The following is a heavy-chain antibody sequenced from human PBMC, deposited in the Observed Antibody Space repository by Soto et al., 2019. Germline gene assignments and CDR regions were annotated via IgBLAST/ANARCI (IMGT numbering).Heavy chain of an antibody. CDR1: GFTFSSYV. J-gene: IGHJ6*02. CDR3: AREPVAAARYYGMDV. Sequence: GGSLRLSCAASGFTFSSYVMHWVRQAPGKGLEWVAVIWYDGSNKYYADSVKGRFTISRDNSKNTLYLQMNSLRAEDTAVYYCAREPVAAARYYGMDVWGQGTTVTVSS. D-gene: IGHD6-13*01. CDR2: IWYDGSNK. V-gene: IGHV3-33*01.